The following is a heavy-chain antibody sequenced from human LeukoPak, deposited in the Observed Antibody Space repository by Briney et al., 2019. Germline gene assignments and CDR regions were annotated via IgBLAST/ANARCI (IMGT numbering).Heavy chain of an antibody. D-gene: IGHD2-2*03. CDR2: ISGSHAGRLGTT. CDR1: GVTFITHD. Sequence: PGGSLRLSCAASGVTFITHDMSWVRQTPGKGLEWVSGISGSHAGRLGTTYYADSVQGRFTISRDNSNNALYLQMHSLRAEDTAMYFCAKGGYFSFDMWSQGTKVTVSS. V-gene: IGHV3-23*01. J-gene: IGHJ3*02. CDR3: AKGGYFSFDM.